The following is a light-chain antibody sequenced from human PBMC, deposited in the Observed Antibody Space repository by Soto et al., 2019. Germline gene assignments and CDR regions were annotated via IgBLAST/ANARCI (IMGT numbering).Light chain of an antibody. V-gene: IGLV1-40*01. Sequence: QSVLTQPPSVSGAPGQRVTISCTGSSSNIGAGYDVHWYQQLPGTAPKLLIYCNSNRPSGVPDRFSGSKSGTSASLAITGLQAEDEADYYCQSYDIRLSGSVFCGGTKLTVL. J-gene: IGLJ2*01. CDR2: CNS. CDR3: QSYDIRLSGSV. CDR1: SSNIGAGYD.